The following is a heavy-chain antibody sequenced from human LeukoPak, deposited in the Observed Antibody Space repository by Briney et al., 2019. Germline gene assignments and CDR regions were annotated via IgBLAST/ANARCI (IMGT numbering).Heavy chain of an antibody. J-gene: IGHJ3*02. V-gene: IGHV3-64*01. D-gene: IGHD6-25*01. CDR3: ARDLAGNAFDI. CDR1: GFTFSSYA. CDR2: ISSNGGST. Sequence: GGSLRLSCAASGFTFSSYAMHWVRQAPGKGLEYVSAISSNGGSTYYANSVKGRFTISRDNSKNTLYLQMGSLRAEDMAVYYCARDLAGNAFDIWGQGTMVTVSS.